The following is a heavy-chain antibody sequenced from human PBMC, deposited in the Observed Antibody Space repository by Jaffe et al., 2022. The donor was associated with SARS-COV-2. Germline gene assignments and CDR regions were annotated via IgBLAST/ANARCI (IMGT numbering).Heavy chain of an antibody. D-gene: IGHD1-26*01. Sequence: EVQLVESGGGLVKPGGSLTLSCAASGFTFSNTWMSWVRQAPGQGLEWLGRIKSKTDGGTTDYAAPVKGRFTISRDDSKNTLYLQMNSLETGDTAVYYCTTDFRWERQTFDPWGQGTLVTVSS. CDR3: TTDFRWERQTFDP. V-gene: IGHV3-15*01. J-gene: IGHJ5*02. CDR1: GFTFSNTW. CDR2: IKSKTDGGTT.